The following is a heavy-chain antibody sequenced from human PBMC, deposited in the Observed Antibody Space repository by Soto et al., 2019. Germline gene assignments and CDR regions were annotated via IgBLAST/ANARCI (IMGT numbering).Heavy chain of an antibody. J-gene: IGHJ4*02. CDR3: AREVQVHTPAFVY. CDR2: ISPMFGAA. V-gene: IGHV1-69*19. CDR1: GGTFNTYA. D-gene: IGHD3-10*01. Sequence: QVQLVQSGAEMQKPGSSVKVSCQSSGGTFNTYAMNWVRQAPGQGPEWMGDISPMFGAANYATKFQGRVTITADESTGTSYMQLSSLTSEDTALYFCAREVQVHTPAFVYWGQGTLVTVSS.